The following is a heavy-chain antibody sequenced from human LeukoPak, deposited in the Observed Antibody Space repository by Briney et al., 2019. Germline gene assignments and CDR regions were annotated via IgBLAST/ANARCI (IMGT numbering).Heavy chain of an antibody. V-gene: IGHV3-15*01. CDR1: GFTFSDFW. J-gene: IGHJ4*02. D-gene: IGHD3-3*01. CDR2: IKSKADGGTT. CDR3: TTDFWSGYTYFDY. Sequence: GGSLRLSCAGSGFTFSDFWMTWVRQTPGKGLEWVGRIKSKADGGTTDNAAPVKGRFTISRDDSKNTLYLQMNSLKTEDTAVYYCTTDFWSGYTYFDYWGQGTLVTVSS.